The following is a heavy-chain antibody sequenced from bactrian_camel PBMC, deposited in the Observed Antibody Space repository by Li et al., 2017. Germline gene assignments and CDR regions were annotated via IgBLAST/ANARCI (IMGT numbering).Heavy chain of an antibody. V-gene: IGHV3S42*01. J-gene: IGHJ7*01. CDR2: INFGGDST. D-gene: IGHD2*01. CDR1: GFIVSSAG. Sequence: DVQLVESGGGLVQPGGSLRLSCVASGFIVSSAGLSWVRQAPDQGLEWVSAINFGGDSTTYADSVKGRFTISRDNAKNTLYLQMNSLRPEDTARYYCAAARDLRVVRGVCTDAMEYWGKGTQVTVS.